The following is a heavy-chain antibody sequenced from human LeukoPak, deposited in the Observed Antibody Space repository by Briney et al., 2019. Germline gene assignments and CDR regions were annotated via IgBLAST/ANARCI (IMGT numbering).Heavy chain of an antibody. J-gene: IGHJ5*02. Sequence: PSEALSLTCTVSGGSISDYYWSWIRQPPGKGLEWIGYIYYSGSTNYNPSLKSRVTISVDTSKNQFSLNLRSVTAADTAVYYCARLSSYSSGWYVARWFDPWGQGTLVTVSS. CDR3: ARLSSYSSGWYVARWFDP. CDR1: GGSISDYY. CDR2: IYYSGST. V-gene: IGHV4-59*01. D-gene: IGHD6-19*01.